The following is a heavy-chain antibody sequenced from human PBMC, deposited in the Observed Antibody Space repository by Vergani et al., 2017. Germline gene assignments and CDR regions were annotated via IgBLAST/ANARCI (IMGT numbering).Heavy chain of an antibody. V-gene: IGHV4-34*01. Sequence: QVQLQQWGAGLLKPSETLSLTCAVYGGSFSGYYWSWIRQPPGKGLEWIGEINHSGSTNYNPSLKSRVTISVDTSKNQFSLMLSSVTAADTAVYYCARETTVVTRGFDYWGQGTLVTVSS. CDR3: ARETTVVTRGFDY. CDR2: INHSGST. CDR1: GGSFSGYY. D-gene: IGHD4-23*01. J-gene: IGHJ4*02.